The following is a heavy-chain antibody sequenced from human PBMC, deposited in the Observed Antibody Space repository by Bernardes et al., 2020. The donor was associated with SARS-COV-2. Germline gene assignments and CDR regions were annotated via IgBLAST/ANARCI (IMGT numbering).Heavy chain of an antibody. J-gene: IGHJ4*02. Sequence: GSLRLSCAASGFTFSSYSMNWVRQAPGKGLEWVSYISSSSSTIFYADSVKGRFTISRDNAKNSLYLQMNSLRAEDTAVYYCAARGYISGTDYWGQGTLVTVSS. V-gene: IGHV3-48*01. D-gene: IGHD6-19*01. CDR3: AARGYISGTDY. CDR2: ISSSSSTI. CDR1: GFTFSSYS.